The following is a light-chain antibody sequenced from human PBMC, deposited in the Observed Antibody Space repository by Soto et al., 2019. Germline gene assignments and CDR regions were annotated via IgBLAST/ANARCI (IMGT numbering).Light chain of an antibody. CDR1: SSNIGAGYE. Sequence: QSVLTQPPSVSGAPGQTVTISCTGSSSNIGAGYEVHWYHQIPGTAPKLLVSANKNRPSGVPDRLSASKSGTSASLAITGLQAEDEAHYYCCSYAGSNNFVVFGGGTKLTVL. CDR3: CSYAGSNNFVV. CDR2: ANK. V-gene: IGLV1-40*01. J-gene: IGLJ2*01.